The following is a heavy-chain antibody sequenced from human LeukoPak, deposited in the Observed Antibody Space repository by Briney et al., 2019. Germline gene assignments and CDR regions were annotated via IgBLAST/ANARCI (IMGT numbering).Heavy chain of an antibody. D-gene: IGHD3-10*02. CDR1: GFTFFSYA. V-gene: IGHV3-23*01. Sequence: WGSLRLSCAATGFTFFSYAMSWVRRAPGKGLEWVSAIGDGGANSYYAVSVRGRFTIARDNLNSLRAEDTAIYYCAKDDGRGDFYYFDYRGQGTLVSVSS. CDR3: AKDDGRGDFYYFDY. J-gene: IGHJ4*02. CDR2: IGDGGANS.